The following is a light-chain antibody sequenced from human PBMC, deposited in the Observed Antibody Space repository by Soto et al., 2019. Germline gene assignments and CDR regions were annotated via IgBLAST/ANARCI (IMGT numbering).Light chain of an antibody. CDR2: GNS. CDR1: SSNIGAGYD. CDR3: QSYDSSLSGSV. V-gene: IGLV1-40*01. J-gene: IGLJ2*01. Sequence: QSVLTQPPSVSGAPGQRVTISCTGRSSNIGAGYDVHWYQQLPGTAPKLLIYGNSNRPSGVPDRFSGSKSGTSASPAITGLQAEDEADYYCQSYDSSLSGSVFGGGTKVTVL.